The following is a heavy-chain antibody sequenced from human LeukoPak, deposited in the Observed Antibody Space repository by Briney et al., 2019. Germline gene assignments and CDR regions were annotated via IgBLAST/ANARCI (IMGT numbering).Heavy chain of an antibody. J-gene: IGHJ4*02. CDR2: FYSSAST. D-gene: IGHD2-15*01. Sequence: SETLSLTCTVSGGSISTSAYYGGWIRQPPGKGLEWIGRFYSSASTYSTPSVKSRLSISVDTAKNQFSLNLSSVIGADTAVYYCARQAGGTYPDFDSWGGGILVTVSS. V-gene: IGHV4-39*01. CDR1: GGSISTSAYY. CDR3: ARQAGGTYPDFDS.